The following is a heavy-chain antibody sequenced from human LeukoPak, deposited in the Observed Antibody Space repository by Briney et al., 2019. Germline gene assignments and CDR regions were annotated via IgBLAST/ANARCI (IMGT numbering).Heavy chain of an antibody. CDR3: ARAVKLERPNWFDP. D-gene: IGHD1-1*01. CDR2: INPNSGGT. V-gene: IGHV1-2*04. J-gene: IGHJ5*02. Sequence: ASVTVSCTASGYTFTGYYMHWVRQAPGQGLEWMGWINPNSGGTNYAQKFQGWVTMTRDTSISTAYMELSRLRSDDTAVYYCARAVKLERPNWFDPWGQGTPVTVSS. CDR1: GYTFTGYY.